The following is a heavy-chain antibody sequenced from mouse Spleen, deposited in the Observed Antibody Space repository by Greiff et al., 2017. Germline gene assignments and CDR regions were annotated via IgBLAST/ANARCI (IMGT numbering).Heavy chain of an antibody. V-gene: IGHV1-5*01. D-gene: IGHD2-3*01. CDR3: TRSVYDGYPYWYFDV. CDR2: IYPGNSDT. Sequence: EVQLQQSGTVLARPGASVKMSCKASGYTFTSYWMHWVKQRPGQGLEWIGAIYPGNSDTSYNQKFKGKAKLTAVTSTSTAYMELSSLTNEDSAVYYCTRSVYDGYPYWYFDVWGAGTTVTVSS. CDR1: GYTFTSYW. J-gene: IGHJ1*01.